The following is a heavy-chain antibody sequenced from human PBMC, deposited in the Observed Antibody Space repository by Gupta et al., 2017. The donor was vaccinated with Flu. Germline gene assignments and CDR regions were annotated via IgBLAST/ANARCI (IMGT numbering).Heavy chain of an antibody. D-gene: IGHD3-16*02. CDR2: IIPIFGTA. Sequence: QVQLVQSGAEVKKPGSSVKVSCKASGGTFSSYAISWVRQAPGQGLEWMGGIIPIFGTANYAQKFQGRVTITADKSTSTAYMELSSLRSEDTAVYYCAREERDDYVWGSYRRTYYFDYWGQGTLVTVSS. J-gene: IGHJ4*02. CDR1: GGTFSSYA. CDR3: AREERDDYVWGSYRRTYYFDY. V-gene: IGHV1-69*06.